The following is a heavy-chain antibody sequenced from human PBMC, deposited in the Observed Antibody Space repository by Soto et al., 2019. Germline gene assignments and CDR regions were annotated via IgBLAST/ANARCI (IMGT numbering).Heavy chain of an antibody. CDR2: IYYSRST. CDR3: ARGSGGNSGWFDP. J-gene: IGHJ5*02. Sequence: SETLSLTCTVSGGSISSGGYYWSWIRQHPGKGLEWIGYIYYSRSTYYNPSLKSRVTISVDTSKNQFSLKLSSVTAAGTAVYYFARGSGGNSGWFDPWGQGTLVTVSS. D-gene: IGHD2-21*02. CDR1: GGSISSGGYY. V-gene: IGHV4-31*03.